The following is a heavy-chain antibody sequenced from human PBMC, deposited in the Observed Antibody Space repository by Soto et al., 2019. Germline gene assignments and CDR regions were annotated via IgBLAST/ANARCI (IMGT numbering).Heavy chain of an antibody. CDR1: GFTFTTSA. CDR3: ASVHRWLLGDWYFDL. J-gene: IGHJ2*01. Sequence: QMPLVQSGPEVKKPGTSVKVSCKASGFTFTTSAVLWMRQARGQRLEWIGWIVVGSGDTNYAQKFQERVTITRDMSASTVYMELSTLRSDDTAVYYCASVHRWLLGDWYFDLWGRGTLITVSS. V-gene: IGHV1-58*01. CDR2: IVVGSGDT. D-gene: IGHD3-22*01.